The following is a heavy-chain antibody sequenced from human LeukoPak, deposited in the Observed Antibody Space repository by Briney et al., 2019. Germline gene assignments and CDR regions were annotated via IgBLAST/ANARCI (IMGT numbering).Heavy chain of an antibody. D-gene: IGHD4-17*01. CDR3: ARKTVTNWFDP. J-gene: IGHJ5*02. V-gene: IGHV4-38-2*01. Sequence: GSLRLSCAASGFIFNSYSMNWVRQPPGKGLEWIGSVYNTGSSYYNGAFKSRATISIDTSKNLFSLKLKSVTAADTAMYYCARKTVTNWFDPWGQGTLVTVSS. CDR1: GFIFNSYS. CDR2: VYNTGSS.